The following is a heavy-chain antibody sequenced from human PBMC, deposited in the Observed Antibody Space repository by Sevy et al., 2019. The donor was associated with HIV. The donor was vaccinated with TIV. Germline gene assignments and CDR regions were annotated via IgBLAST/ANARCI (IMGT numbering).Heavy chain of an antibody. V-gene: IGHV4-34*01. D-gene: IGHD3-16*02. Sequence: SETLSLTCAVYGGSFSGYYWSWIRQPPGKGLEWIGEINHSGSTNYNPSLKSRVTISVDTSKNQFSLKLSSVTAADTAAYYCARSYYDYVWGSYRFDYWGQGTLVTVSS. J-gene: IGHJ4*02. CDR2: INHSGST. CDR3: ARSYYDYVWGSYRFDY. CDR1: GGSFSGYY.